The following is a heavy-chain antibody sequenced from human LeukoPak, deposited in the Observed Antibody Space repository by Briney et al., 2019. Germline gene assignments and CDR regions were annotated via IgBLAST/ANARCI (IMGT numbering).Heavy chain of an antibody. CDR3: ARTWYNWFDP. CDR2: IYYSGST. J-gene: IGHJ5*02. Sequence: SETLSLTCTVSGGSISSSSYYWGWIRQPPGKGLEWIGSIYYSGSTYYNPSLKSRVTISVDTSKNQFSLKLSSVTAADTAVYYCARTWYNWFDPWGQGTLVTVSS. D-gene: IGHD2-8*01. V-gene: IGHV4-39*01. CDR1: GGSISSSSYY.